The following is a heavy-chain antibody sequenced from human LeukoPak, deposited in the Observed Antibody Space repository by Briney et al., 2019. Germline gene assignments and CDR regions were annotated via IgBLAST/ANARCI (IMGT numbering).Heavy chain of an antibody. CDR2: IYPGDSDT. CDR3: ARGRVTTVTRPPTHFDY. J-gene: IGHJ4*02. CDR1: GYRFTSYW. D-gene: IGHD4-11*01. Sequence: GESLKISCKGSGYRFTSYWIGWVRQMPGKGLEWMGIIYPGDSDTRYSPSFQGQVTISADKSISTAYLQWSSLKASDTAMYYCARGRVTTVTRPPTHFDYWGQGTLVTVSS. V-gene: IGHV5-51*01.